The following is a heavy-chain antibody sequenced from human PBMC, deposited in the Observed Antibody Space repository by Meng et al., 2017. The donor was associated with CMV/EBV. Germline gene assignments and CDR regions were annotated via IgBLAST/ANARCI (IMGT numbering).Heavy chain of an antibody. Sequence: QVQLQSSGPGLVKPSGPLSLPCGVLGGFFGGFFWTWIRQPAGKGLEWIGRIYSTGGTNYNPSFESRVTISLDGSNNQFSLKLNSVTAADTAIYYCARERGDDSGYNFDSWGQGTLVTVSS. D-gene: IGHD3-22*01. V-gene: IGHV4-4*07. J-gene: IGHJ4*02. CDR1: GGFFGGFF. CDR2: IYSTGGT. CDR3: ARERGDDSGYNFDS.